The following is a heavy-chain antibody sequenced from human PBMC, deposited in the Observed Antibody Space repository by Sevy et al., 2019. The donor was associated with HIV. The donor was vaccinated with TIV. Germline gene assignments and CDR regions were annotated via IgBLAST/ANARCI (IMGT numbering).Heavy chain of an antibody. Sequence: SETLSLTCTVSGXXISSYYWSWIRQPAGKGLEWIGRIYTSGSTNYNPSLKSRVTMSVDTSKNQFSLKLSSVTAAETAVYYCARVGGIEYSSSFVYGMDVWGQGTTVTVSS. D-gene: IGHD6-6*01. CDR2: IYTSGST. CDR1: GXXISSYY. J-gene: IGHJ6*02. CDR3: ARVGGIEYSSSFVYGMDV. V-gene: IGHV4-4*07.